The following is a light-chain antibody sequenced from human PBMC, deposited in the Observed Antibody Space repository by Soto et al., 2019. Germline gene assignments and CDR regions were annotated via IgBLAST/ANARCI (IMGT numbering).Light chain of an antibody. CDR1: QSVSSY. CDR3: QKYGSSLIT. Sequence: PGERATLSCRASQSVSSYLAWYQQKPGQAPRLLIYDASNRATGIPARFSGSGSGTDFTLTISRLEPEDFAVYYCQKYGSSLITFGQGTRLEIK. CDR2: DAS. V-gene: IGKV3-20*01. J-gene: IGKJ5*01.